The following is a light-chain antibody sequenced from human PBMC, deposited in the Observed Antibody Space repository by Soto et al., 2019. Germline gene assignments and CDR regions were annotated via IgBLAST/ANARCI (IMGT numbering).Light chain of an antibody. CDR3: QQYRDWPLT. Sequence: EIVLTQSPATLSVSPGERATLSCRASHSAASAVAWYQQKPGKAPRLLIYDASTRATGIPARFSGSGSATEFTLTISSLQYEDFAVYSCQQYRDWPLTFGGGTKVDIK. J-gene: IGKJ4*01. CDR2: DAS. CDR1: HSAASA. V-gene: IGKV3-15*01.